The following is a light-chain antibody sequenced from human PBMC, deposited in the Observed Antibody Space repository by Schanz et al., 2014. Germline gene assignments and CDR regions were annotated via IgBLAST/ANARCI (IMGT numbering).Light chain of an antibody. CDR2: TAS. V-gene: IGKV1-39*01. J-gene: IGKJ2*01. CDR1: ESISSY. Sequence: DIQMTQSPSSLSASVGDRVTITCRASESISSYLNWYQQKPGKAPNLLIYTASTLQSGVPSRFSGSGSGTDSTLTISSLQPEDFATYYCQHETFGQGTKLEIK. CDR3: QHET.